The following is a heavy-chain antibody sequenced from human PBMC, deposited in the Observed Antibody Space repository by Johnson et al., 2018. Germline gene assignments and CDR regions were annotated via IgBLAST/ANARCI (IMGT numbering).Heavy chain of an antibody. CDR2: ISYDGSNK. D-gene: IGHD2-2*01. J-gene: IGHJ6*02. Sequence: QVQLVESGGGVVQPGRSLRLSCAASGFSFSSYGMYWVRQAPGKGLEWVAVISYDGSNKYYADSVKGRFTISRDNSKNTLYLQMNSLRAEDTAVYYCAKDGAQLYYYYYGMDVWGQGTTVTVSS. V-gene: IGHV3-30*18. CDR3: AKDGAQLYYYYYGMDV. CDR1: GFSFSSYG.